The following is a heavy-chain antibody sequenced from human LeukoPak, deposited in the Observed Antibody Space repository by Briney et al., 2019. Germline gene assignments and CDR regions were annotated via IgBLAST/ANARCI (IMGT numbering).Heavy chain of an antibody. CDR3: ARDSAYCSGGSCVDGNYYYYYMDV. CDR1: GGTFSSYA. Sequence: GASVKVSCKPSGGTFSSYAISWVRQAPGQGLEWMGRIIPIFGTANYAQKFQGRVTITTDESTSTAYMEPSSLRSEDTAVYYCARDSAYCSGGSCVDGNYYYYYMDVWGKGTTVTVSS. V-gene: IGHV1-69*05. D-gene: IGHD2-15*01. CDR2: IIPIFGTA. J-gene: IGHJ6*03.